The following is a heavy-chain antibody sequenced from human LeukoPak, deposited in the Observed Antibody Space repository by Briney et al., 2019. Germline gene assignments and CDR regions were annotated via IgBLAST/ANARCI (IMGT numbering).Heavy chain of an antibody. D-gene: IGHD5-12*01. V-gene: IGHV4-34*01. CDR1: GGSFSGYY. CDR2: INHSGST. J-gene: IGHJ4*02. CDR3: ARGMDIVATDY. Sequence: SETLSLTCAVYGGSFSGYYWSWIRQPPGKGLEWIGEINHSGSTNYNPSLKSRVTISVDTSKNQFSLKLSSVTAADAAVYYCARGMDIVATDYWGQGTLVTVSS.